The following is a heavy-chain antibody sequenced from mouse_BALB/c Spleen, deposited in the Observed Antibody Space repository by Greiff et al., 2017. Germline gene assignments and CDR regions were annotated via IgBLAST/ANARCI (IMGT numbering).Heavy chain of an antibody. CDR2: IYPGDGDT. CDR3: NYYDYDVAMDY. J-gene: IGHJ4*01. D-gene: IGHD2-4*01. CDR1: GYTFTSYW. Sequence: QVQLKESGAELARPGASVKLSCKASGYTFTSYWMQWVKQRPGQGLEWIGAIYPGDGDTRYTQKFKGKATLTADKSSSTAYMQLSSLASEDSAVYYCNYYDYDVAMDYWGQGTSVTVSS. V-gene: IGHV1-87*01.